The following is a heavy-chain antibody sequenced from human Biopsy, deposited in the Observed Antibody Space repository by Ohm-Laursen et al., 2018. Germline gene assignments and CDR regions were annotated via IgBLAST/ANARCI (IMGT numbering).Heavy chain of an antibody. D-gene: IGHD3-3*01. J-gene: IGHJ4*02. Sequence: SLRLSCSASGFTFSNFGIHWIRQAPGKGLEWVALISGDGNDQFYAESAKGRFTVSRDNSKNTVDLQMNNLKSEDTAVYYCATPFQYYDSWGGYPPFDHWGQGTLVTVSS. CDR2: ISGDGNDQ. CDR3: ATPFQYYDSWGGYPPFDH. CDR1: GFTFSNFG. V-gene: IGHV3-30*03.